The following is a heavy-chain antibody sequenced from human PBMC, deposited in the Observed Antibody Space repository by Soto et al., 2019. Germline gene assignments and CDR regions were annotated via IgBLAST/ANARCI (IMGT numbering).Heavy chain of an antibody. D-gene: IGHD2-2*01. J-gene: IGHJ4*02. CDR1: GGSISSGDYY. CDR2: IYYSGST. V-gene: IGHV4-30-4*01. Sequence: SETLSLTCTVSGGSISSGDYYWSWIRQPPGKGLEWIGYIYYSGSTYYTPSLKSRVTISVDTSKNQFSLKLSSVTAADTAVYYCARGPDIVVVPAAYYFDYWGQGTLVTVS. CDR3: ARGPDIVVVPAAYYFDY.